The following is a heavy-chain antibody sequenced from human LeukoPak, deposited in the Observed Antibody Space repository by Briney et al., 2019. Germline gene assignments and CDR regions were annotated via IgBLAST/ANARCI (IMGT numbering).Heavy chain of an antibody. D-gene: IGHD2-2*01. V-gene: IGHV1-69*13. J-gene: IGHJ6*02. CDR1: GGTFISYA. CDR3: ASVVPAATGYYGMDV. CDR2: IIPIFGTA. Sequence: ASVKVSCKASGGTFISYAIRWVRQAPGQGLEWVGGIIPIFGTANYAQKFQGRVTITADESTSTAYMELSSLSSEDTSVYYCASVVPAATGYYGMDVWGQGTTVTVSS.